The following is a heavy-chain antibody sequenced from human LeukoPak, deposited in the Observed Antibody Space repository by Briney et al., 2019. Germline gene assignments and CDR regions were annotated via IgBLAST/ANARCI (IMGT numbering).Heavy chain of an antibody. V-gene: IGHV3-30-3*01. CDR1: GFTFSSYA. CDR3: ARRTMVRGVIPFDY. Sequence: PGRSLRLSCAASGFTFSSYAMHWVRQAPGKGLEWVAVISYDGSNKYYADSVKGRFTISRDNSKNTLYLQMNSLRAEDTAVYYCARRTMVRGVIPFDYWGQGTLVTVSS. D-gene: IGHD3-10*01. CDR2: ISYDGSNK. J-gene: IGHJ4*02.